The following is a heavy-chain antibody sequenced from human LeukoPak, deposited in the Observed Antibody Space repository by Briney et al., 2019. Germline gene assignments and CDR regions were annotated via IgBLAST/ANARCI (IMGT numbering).Heavy chain of an antibody. CDR1: GFTFSSYE. CDR2: ISSSGSTI. J-gene: IGHJ4*02. D-gene: IGHD3-10*01. CDR3: AKEDGITMVRGVITILNMFDY. V-gene: IGHV3-48*03. Sequence: PGGSLRLSCAASGFTFSSYEMNWVRQAPGKGLEWVSYISSSGSTIYYADSVKGRFTISRDNAKNSLYLQMNSLRAEDTAVYYCAKEDGITMVRGVITILNMFDYWGQGTLVTVSS.